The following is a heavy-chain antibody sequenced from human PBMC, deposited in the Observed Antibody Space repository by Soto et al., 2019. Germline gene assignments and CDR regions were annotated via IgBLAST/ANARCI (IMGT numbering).Heavy chain of an antibody. Sequence: GESLKISCQASGYSFTAYWIAWVRQMPGKGLEWMATIDPSDSYVDYSPSFRGHVTFSVDRSITTVYLQWNSLKASDSAMYFCTRRASSSFYHFDFWGQGALVTVSS. D-gene: IGHD2-2*01. CDR3: TRRASSSFYHFDF. V-gene: IGHV5-10-1*01. CDR2: IDPSDSYV. CDR1: GYSFTAYW. J-gene: IGHJ4*02.